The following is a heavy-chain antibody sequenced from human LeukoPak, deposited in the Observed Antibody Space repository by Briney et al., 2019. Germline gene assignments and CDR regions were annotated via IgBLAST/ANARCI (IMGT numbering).Heavy chain of an antibody. D-gene: IGHD5-24*01. V-gene: IGHV3-53*01. Sequence: GGSLRLSCVASGFTVSSDYRNWVRQAPGKGLEWVSGIYSDGTTYYADSVKGRFTISRDISKNTLYLQIDCLRAEDTAVYYCARGRWGDYWGRGTLLTVSS. J-gene: IGHJ4*02. CDR3: ARGRWGDY. CDR1: GFTVSSDY. CDR2: IYSDGTT.